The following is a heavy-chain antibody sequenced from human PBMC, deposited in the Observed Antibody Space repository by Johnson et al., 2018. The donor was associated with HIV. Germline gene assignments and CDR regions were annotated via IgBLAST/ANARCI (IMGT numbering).Heavy chain of an antibody. CDR3: ARAPEVRGVDAFDI. D-gene: IGHD3-10*01. CDR2: TGGTI. J-gene: IGHJ3*02. Sequence: TGGTIHSAGSVKGRFTISRESAKNSLYLQMNILRAEDTAVYYCARAPEVRGVDAFDIWGQGTLVTVSS. V-gene: IGHV3-48*01.